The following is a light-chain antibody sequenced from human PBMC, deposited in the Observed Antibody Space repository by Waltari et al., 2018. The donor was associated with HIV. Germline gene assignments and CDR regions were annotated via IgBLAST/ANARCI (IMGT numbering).Light chain of an antibody. CDR1: QSLLHSTGYNF. J-gene: IGKJ1*01. CDR2: LGS. V-gene: IGKV2-28*01. Sequence: DIVMPQSPLSLPVTPGDSASISCRSSQSLLHSTGYNFLSWYLQKPGQSPQFLIYLGSNRASGVPDRFSGSGSGTDFTLKISRVEAEDVGVYYCMQALQTPWTFGQGTKVDIK. CDR3: MQALQTPWT.